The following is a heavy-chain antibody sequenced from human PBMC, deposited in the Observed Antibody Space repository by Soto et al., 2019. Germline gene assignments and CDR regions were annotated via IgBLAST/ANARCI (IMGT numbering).Heavy chain of an antibody. V-gene: IGHV3-21*01. J-gene: IGHJ6*02. CDR2: ISTTSTYI. Sequence: EVQLVESGGGLVKPGGSLRLSCAASGFTFSGDAMNWVRQSPGKGLEWVSSISTTSTYIYYADSVKGRFTISRDNANNSLQLQMNDLRAEDTAVYYCARDYVMDVWGQGTTVNVSS. CDR1: GFTFSGDA. CDR3: ARDYVMDV. D-gene: IGHD3-10*02.